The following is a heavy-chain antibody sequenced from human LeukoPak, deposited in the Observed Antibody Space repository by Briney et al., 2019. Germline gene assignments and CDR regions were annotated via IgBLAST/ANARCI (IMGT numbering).Heavy chain of an antibody. D-gene: IGHD5-24*01. CDR3: ARLRRDGYNLDY. V-gene: IGHV4-34*01. CDR2: INQSGNS. J-gene: IGHJ4*02. CDR1: GGSLSGSY. Sequence: SETLSLTCDVNGGSLSGSYWSWIRQSPEKGLEWIGEINQSGNSNYNPSLKSRVTILVDTSKNQFSLKLSSVTAADTAVYYCARLRRDGYNLDYWGQGTLVTVSS.